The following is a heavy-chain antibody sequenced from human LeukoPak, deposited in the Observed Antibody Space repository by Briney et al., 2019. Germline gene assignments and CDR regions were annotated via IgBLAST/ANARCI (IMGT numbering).Heavy chain of an antibody. V-gene: IGHV3-23*01. J-gene: IGHJ6*02. CDR3: ARPRPEYSSSWYGMDV. D-gene: IGHD6-13*01. CDR1: GGTFSSYA. Sequence: GASVKVSCKASGGTFSSYAMSWVRQAPGKGLEWVSGISVSGISTNYADSVKGRFTISRDNSKNTLYLQMNSLRAEDTAVYYCARPRPEYSSSWYGMDVWGQGTTVTVSS. CDR2: ISVSGIST.